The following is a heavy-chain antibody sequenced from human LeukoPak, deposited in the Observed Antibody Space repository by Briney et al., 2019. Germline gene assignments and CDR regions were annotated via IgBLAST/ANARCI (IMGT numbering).Heavy chain of an antibody. Sequence: PGGSLRLSCAASGFTFSSYAMSWVRQAPGKGLEWVSAISGSGGSTYYADSVKGRFTISRDNSKNTLYLQMNSLRAEDTAVYYCAKAPYSSGWYLDAFDIWGQGTMVTVSS. J-gene: IGHJ3*02. CDR2: ISGSGGST. D-gene: IGHD6-19*01. CDR1: GFTFSSYA. V-gene: IGHV3-23*01. CDR3: AKAPYSSGWYLDAFDI.